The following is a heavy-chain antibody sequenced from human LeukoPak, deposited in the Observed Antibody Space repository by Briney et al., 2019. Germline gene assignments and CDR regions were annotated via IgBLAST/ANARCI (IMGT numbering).Heavy chain of an antibody. CDR3: ARDTFYYGLDV. Sequence: GGSLRLSCAASGFTVSSNDMSWVRQAPGKGLEWVSIIYSGGSTNYSDSVKGRFTISIDNSKNTLYLQINSLSADDTAVYFFARDTFYYGLDVWGQGTTVTVSS. CDR2: IYSGGST. J-gene: IGHJ6*02. V-gene: IGHV3-66*01. CDR1: GFTVSSND.